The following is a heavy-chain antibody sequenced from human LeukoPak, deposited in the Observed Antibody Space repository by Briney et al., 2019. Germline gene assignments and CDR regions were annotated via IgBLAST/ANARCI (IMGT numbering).Heavy chain of an antibody. CDR3: ARGGGTYYYGSGSDTGFAP. CDR1: GYTFTSYG. J-gene: IGHJ5*02. Sequence: ASVTVSCKASGYTFTSYGISGVGQAPGRGGEWMGWSSAYNGNTNYAQRLKGRVTITTDTSTSTPYRGLRRLRGDDTEVNNCARGGGTYYYGSGSDTGFAPWGPGTLVTVSS. D-gene: IGHD3-10*01. V-gene: IGHV1-18*01. CDR2: SSAYNGNT.